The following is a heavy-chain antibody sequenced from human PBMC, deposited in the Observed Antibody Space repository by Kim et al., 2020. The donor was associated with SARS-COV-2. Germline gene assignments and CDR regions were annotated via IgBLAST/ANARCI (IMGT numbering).Heavy chain of an antibody. V-gene: IGHV4-31*02. J-gene: IGHJ4*02. Sequence: KSRVTISVDTSKNQFSLKLSSVTAADTAVYYCARSTYYYDSSGRHYYFDYWGQGTLVTVSS. CDR3: ARSTYYYDSSGRHYYFDY. D-gene: IGHD3-22*01.